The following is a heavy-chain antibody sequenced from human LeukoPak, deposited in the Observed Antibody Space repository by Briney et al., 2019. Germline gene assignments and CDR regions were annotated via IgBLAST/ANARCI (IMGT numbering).Heavy chain of an antibody. CDR1: GFTFNRCW. D-gene: IGHD6-19*01. CDR3: ARDPSGSGWSLSH. V-gene: IGHV3-33*07. CDR2: IWSDGSND. Sequence: GGSLRLSCVVSGFTFNRCWMNWVRQAPGKGLEWVAFIWSDGSNDHYADSVRGRFTISRDNSKNTVCLQMNSLRVEDTAVYYCARDPSGSGWSLSHWGQGTLVTVSS. J-gene: IGHJ4*02.